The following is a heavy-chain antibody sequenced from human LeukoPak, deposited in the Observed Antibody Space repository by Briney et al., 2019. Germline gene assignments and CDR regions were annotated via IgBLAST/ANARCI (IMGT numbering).Heavy chain of an antibody. V-gene: IGHV5-51*01. Sequence: GESVKISCKGSGYSFTSYWIGWVRQMPGKGLEWMGIIYPGDSDTRYSPSFQGQVTISADKSISTAYLQWSSLKASDTAMYYCARQFQRVARGVISDWFDPWGQGTLVTVSS. CDR1: GYSFTSYW. CDR2: IYPGDSDT. J-gene: IGHJ5*02. D-gene: IGHD3-10*01. CDR3: ARQFQRVARGVISDWFDP.